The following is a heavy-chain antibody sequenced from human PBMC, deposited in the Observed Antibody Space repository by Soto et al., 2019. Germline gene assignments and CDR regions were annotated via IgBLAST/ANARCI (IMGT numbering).Heavy chain of an antibody. V-gene: IGHV4-34*01. J-gene: IGHJ5*02. CDR3: ARYQWNPGAFDP. D-gene: IGHD1-20*01. Sequence: QVQLQQWGAGLLKPSETLSLTCAVYGGSLSDYYWNWLRQPPGKGLEWIGEVNHRGSSSYNPSLKSRVDISVDTAMTQFSLKLGSVTAADTAVYYCARYQWNPGAFDPWGPGTQVIVSS. CDR1: GGSLSDYY. CDR2: VNHRGSS.